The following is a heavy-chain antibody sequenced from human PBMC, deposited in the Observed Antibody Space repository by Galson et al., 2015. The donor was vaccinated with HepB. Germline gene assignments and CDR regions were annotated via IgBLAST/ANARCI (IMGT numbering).Heavy chain of an antibody. D-gene: IGHD3-3*01. J-gene: IGHJ6*03. CDR1: GFTFSSYS. V-gene: IGHV3-21*01. CDR3: ARDGGGITIFDPYYYYYYMDV. CDR2: ISSSSSYI. Sequence: SLRLSCAASGFTFSSYSMNWVRQAPGKGLEWVSSISSSSSYIYYADSVKGRFTISRDNAKNSLYLQMNSLRAEDTAVYYCARDGGGITIFDPYYYYYYMDVWGKGTTVTVSS.